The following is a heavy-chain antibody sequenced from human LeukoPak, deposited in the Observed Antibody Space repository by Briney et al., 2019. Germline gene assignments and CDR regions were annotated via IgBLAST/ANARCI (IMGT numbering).Heavy chain of an antibody. V-gene: IGHV3-53*01. D-gene: IGHD2-15*01. CDR3: ATGGRSGVAFES. J-gene: IGHJ4*02. CDR2: IYSGGSK. Sequence: GGSLRLSCSASGFIDSSNYMSWVRQAPGRGLEWVSLIYSGGSKYYADSVMGRCTISRDKSNNTLYLQMSSLRADDTAVYYCATGGRSGVAFESWGQGTLVTVSS. CDR1: GFIDSSNY.